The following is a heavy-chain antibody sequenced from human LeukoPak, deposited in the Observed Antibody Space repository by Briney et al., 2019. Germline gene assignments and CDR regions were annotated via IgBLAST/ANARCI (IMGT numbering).Heavy chain of an antibody. CDR3: ARDGRGITPTYYFDY. Sequence: GGSLRLSCAASGFTFSDYYMSWICQAPGKGLEWVSYISSSGSTIYYADSVKGRCTISRDNAKNSLYQQMNSLRAEDTAVYYCARDGRGITPTYYFDYWGQGTLVTVSS. J-gene: IGHJ4*02. CDR1: GFTFSDYY. CDR2: ISSSGSTI. D-gene: IGHD3-10*01. V-gene: IGHV3-11*04.